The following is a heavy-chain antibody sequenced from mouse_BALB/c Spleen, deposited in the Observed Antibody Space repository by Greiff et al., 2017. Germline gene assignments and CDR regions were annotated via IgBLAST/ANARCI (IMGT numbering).Heavy chain of an antibody. CDR2: IYPGSGST. Sequence: LQQPGSELVRPGASVKLSCKASGYTFTSYWMHWVKQRHGQGLEWIGNIYPGSGSTNYDVKFKSKGTLTVDTSSSTAYMHLSSLTSEDSAVYYCTRWAYGYDAMDYWGQGTSVTVSS. CDR1: GYTFTSYW. V-gene: IGHV1S22*01. J-gene: IGHJ4*01. CDR3: TRWAYGYDAMDY. D-gene: IGHD1-2*01.